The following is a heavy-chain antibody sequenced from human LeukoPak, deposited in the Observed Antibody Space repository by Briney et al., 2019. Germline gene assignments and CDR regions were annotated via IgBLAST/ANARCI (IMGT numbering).Heavy chain of an antibody. CDR3: AGLAYCSSTSCYEFDP. Sequence: ASVKVSCKASGYTFTSYDINWVRQATGQGLEWMGWMNPNSGNTGYAQKFQGRVTITRNTSISTAYMELSSLRSEDTAVYYCAGLAYCSSTSCYEFDPWGQGTLVTVSS. CDR1: GYTFTSYD. CDR2: MNPNSGNT. D-gene: IGHD2-2*01. V-gene: IGHV1-8*03. J-gene: IGHJ5*02.